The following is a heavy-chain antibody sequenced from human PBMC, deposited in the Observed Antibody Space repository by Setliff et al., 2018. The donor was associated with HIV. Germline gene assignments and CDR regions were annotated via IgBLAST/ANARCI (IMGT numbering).Heavy chain of an antibody. V-gene: IGHV7-4-1*02. CDR2: INTHTGSP. D-gene: IGHD4-17*01. Sequence: ASVKVSCKTSGFTFNHYGITWVRQAPGQGLEWMGWINTHTGSPTYAQAFTGRFVFSVDTSVTTAYLQISSLKADDTAVYYCARALYGDYGGDINWLDPWGQGTRVTVSS. CDR1: GFTFNHYG. J-gene: IGHJ5*02. CDR3: ARALYGDYGGDINWLDP.